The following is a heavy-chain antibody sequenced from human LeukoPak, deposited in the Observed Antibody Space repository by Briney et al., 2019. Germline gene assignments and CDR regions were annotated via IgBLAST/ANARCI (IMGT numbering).Heavy chain of an antibody. J-gene: IGHJ4*02. CDR3: ARVPPLGTVKPLFDY. Sequence: GGSLRLSCVASGFTFSSCDIHWVRQAPGKGLEWVAVISSDGSNKYYADSVMGRFAISRDDSKNTVHLQMNSLRVEDTAVYYCARVPPLGTVKPLFDYWGQGTLVTVSS. CDR2: ISSDGSNK. V-gene: IGHV3-30*09. D-gene: IGHD1-14*01. CDR1: GFTFSSCD.